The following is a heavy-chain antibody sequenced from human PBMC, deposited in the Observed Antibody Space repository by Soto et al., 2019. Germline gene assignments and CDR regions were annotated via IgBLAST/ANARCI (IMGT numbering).Heavy chain of an antibody. D-gene: IGHD3-22*01. CDR2: IYSGGST. CDR1: GFTVSSNY. CDR3: ARDVYYSSGYYIEYFQH. V-gene: IGHV3-66*01. Sequence: GGSLRLSCAASGFTVSSNYMSWVRQAPGKGLEWVSVIYSGGSTYYADSVKGRFTISRDNSKNTLYLQMNSLRAEDTAVYYCARDVYYSSGYYIEYFQHCGQGTLVTVYS. J-gene: IGHJ1*01.